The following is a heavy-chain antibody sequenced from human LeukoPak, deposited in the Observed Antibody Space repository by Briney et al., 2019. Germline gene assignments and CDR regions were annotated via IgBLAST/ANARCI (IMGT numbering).Heavy chain of an antibody. Sequence: GWRLPLWCPATPSTVSTYRMSGGRQAQGKGLEEGANIKQGGSKKYYVDSVKGRFTISRDNAKNSLYLQMNSLRAEDMALYYCAKANSKDFWSEPYVDYWGKGTLVTVSS. CDR3: AKANSKDFWSEPYVDY. V-gene: IGHV3-7*03. CDR1: PSTVSTYR. CDR2: IKQGGSKK. J-gene: IGHJ4*02. D-gene: IGHD3-3*01.